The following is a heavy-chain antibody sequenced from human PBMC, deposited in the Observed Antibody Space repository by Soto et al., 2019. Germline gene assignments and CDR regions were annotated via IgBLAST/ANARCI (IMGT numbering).Heavy chain of an antibody. D-gene: IGHD6-13*01. CDR2: INPNSGGT. CDR1: GYTFTCYY. Sequence: GTSVKVSCKASGYTFTCYYIHLLRQAPGQGLEWMGWINPNSGGTNYAQKFQGRVTMTRDTSISTAYMELSRLKSDDTAVYYCARELIAAPGPPYGMDVWGQGTTVTVSS. CDR3: ARELIAAPGPPYGMDV. J-gene: IGHJ6*02. V-gene: IGHV1-2*02.